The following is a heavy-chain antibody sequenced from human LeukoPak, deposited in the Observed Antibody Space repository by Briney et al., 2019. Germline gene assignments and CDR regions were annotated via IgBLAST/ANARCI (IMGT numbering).Heavy chain of an antibody. D-gene: IGHD3-16*01. CDR2: ISYDGNNI. CDR3: ASISGASWGDY. CDR1: GFTFSTYA. V-gene: IGHV3-30-3*01. Sequence: GGSLRLSCAASGFTFSTYALHWVRQAPGKGLEWVAVISYDGNNIYYVDSVKGRFTISRDNSKNTLYLQMNSLRAEDTAVYFCASISGASWGDYWGQGTLVAVSS. J-gene: IGHJ4*02.